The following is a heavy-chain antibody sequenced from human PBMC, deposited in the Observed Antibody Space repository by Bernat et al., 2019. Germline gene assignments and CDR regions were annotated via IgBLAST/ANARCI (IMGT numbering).Heavy chain of an antibody. CDR1: GFTFGDYA. CDR2: IRSKAYGGTT. CDR3: TRNNYDFWSGYYLLFDY. D-gene: IGHD3-3*01. Sequence: VQLVESGGGLVQPGGSLRLSCTASGFTFGDYAMSWVRQAPGKGLEWVGFIRSKAYGGTTEYAASVKGRFTISRDDSKSIAYLQMNSLKTEDTAVYYCTRNNYDFWSGYYLLFDYWGQGTLVTVSS. J-gene: IGHJ4*02. V-gene: IGHV3-49*04.